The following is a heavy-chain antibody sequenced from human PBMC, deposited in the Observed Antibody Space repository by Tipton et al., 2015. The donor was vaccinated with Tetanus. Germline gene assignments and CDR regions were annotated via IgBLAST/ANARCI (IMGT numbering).Heavy chain of an antibody. Sequence: GLVKPSETLSLACGVFGDYLSDYYWTWVRQPPGKGLEWIGEIQRGGSTNYNPSLKSRVSMSLDTSKNQISLRLTSVTAADTAVYYCARVLPVNRAGWGQGTLVTVSS. J-gene: IGHJ4*02. V-gene: IGHV4-34*01. CDR3: ARVLPVNRAG. D-gene: IGHD4-17*01. CDR2: IQRGGST. CDR1: GDYLSDYY.